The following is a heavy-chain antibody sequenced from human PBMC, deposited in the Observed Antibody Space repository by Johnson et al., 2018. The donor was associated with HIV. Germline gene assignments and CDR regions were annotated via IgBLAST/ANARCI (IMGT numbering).Heavy chain of an antibody. D-gene: IGHD5-18*01. CDR2: IYSGGST. J-gene: IGHJ3*02. CDR3: ARAPGYSRAFDI. V-gene: IGHV3-66*01. CDR1: GFSVSSNY. Sequence: VLLVESGGGLVQPGGSLRLSCAASGFSVSSNYMTWVRQPPGKGLEWVSVIYSGGSTYHADSVKGRFSISRDNSKNTLYLEINSLRAEDTAVYYCARAPGYSRAFDIWGQGTMVTVSS.